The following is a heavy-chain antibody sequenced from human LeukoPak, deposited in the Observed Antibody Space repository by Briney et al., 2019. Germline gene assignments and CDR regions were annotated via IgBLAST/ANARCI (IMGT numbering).Heavy chain of an antibody. V-gene: IGHV1-2*02. CDR1: GYTFTGYY. CDR3: ARVTSMSSSSLRGGNWFDP. D-gene: IGHD6-6*01. J-gene: IGHJ5*02. CDR2: INPNSGGT. Sequence: GESLKISCKGSGYTFTGYYMHWVRQAPGQGLEWMGWINPNSGGTNYAQKFQGGVTMTRDTSISTAYMELSRLRSDDTAVYYCARVTSMSSSSLRGGNWFDPWGQGTLVTVSS.